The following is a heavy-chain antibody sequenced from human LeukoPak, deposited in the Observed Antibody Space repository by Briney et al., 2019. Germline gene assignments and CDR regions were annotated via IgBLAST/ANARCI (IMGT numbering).Heavy chain of an antibody. D-gene: IGHD3-10*01. CDR3: ARDWILLWFGELWDWFDP. V-gene: IGHV3-30-3*01. CDR1: GSTFSSYA. CDR2: ISYDGSNK. Sequence: PGGSLRLSCAASGSTFSSYAMHWVRQAPGKGLEWVAVISYDGSNKYYADSVKGRFTISRDNSKNTLYLQMNSLRAEDTAVYYCARDWILLWFGELWDWFDPWGQGTLVTVSS. J-gene: IGHJ5*02.